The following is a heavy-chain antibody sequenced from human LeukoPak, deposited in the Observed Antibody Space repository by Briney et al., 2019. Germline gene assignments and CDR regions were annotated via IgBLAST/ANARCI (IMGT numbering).Heavy chain of an antibody. J-gene: IGHJ4*02. V-gene: IGHV5-51*01. Sequence: GESLKTSCKGSGSSITNYWIGWVRQMPGKGLEWMGIIYPGDSDTRYSPSFKGQVPISADKSISPAYLQWSSLKASDTAMYYCARARYCSGGNCYAEYWGQGTLVTVSS. CDR3: ARARYCSGGNCYAEY. D-gene: IGHD2-15*01. CDR2: IYPGDSDT. CDR1: GSSITNYW.